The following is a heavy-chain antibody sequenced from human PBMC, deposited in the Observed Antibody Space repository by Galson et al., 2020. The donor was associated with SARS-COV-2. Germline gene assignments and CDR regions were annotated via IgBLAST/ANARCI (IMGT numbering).Heavy chain of an antibody. CDR2: IYSSGST. V-gene: IGHV4-59*08. J-gene: IGHJ4*02. CDR1: GDSISRDY. D-gene: IGHD1-1*01. Sequence: SLTCTVSGDSISRDYWSWIRQPPGKGLEWIGYIYSSGSTNYNPSLKSRVTISVNTSKNQFSLRLSSVTAADTAVYYCARLQSATLDYWGQGTLVTVSS. CDR3: ARLQSATLDY.